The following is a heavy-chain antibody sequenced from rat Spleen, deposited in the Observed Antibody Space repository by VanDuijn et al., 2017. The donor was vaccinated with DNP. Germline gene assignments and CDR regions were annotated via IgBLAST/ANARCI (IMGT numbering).Heavy chain of an antibody. Sequence: EVQLVESGGGLVQPGRSLKLSCAVSGFTFSDYYMAWVRQAPAKGLEWVAYITYDGGSTYYEDSVKGRFTISRDNAKSTLYLQINSLRSEDMATYYCARHVLPLRVWDYWGQGVMVTVSS. CDR2: ITYDGGST. V-gene: IGHV5-22*01. D-gene: IGHD1-4*01. CDR1: GFTFSDYY. CDR3: ARHVLPLRVWDY. J-gene: IGHJ2*01.